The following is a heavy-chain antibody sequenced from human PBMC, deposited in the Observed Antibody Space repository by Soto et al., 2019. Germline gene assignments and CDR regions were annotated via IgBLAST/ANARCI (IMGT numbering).Heavy chain of an antibody. CDR3: ASANWGYDY. D-gene: IGHD7-27*01. J-gene: IGHJ4*02. V-gene: IGHV4-34*01. Sequence: QVQLQQWGAGLLKPSETLSLTCAVYGGSFSGYYWSWIRQPPGKGLEWIGEINHSGSTNYNPSLIGRVTISVDTSRNQFSLKLISGAAADTAVYYCASANWGYDYWGQGTLVTVSS. CDR1: GGSFSGYY. CDR2: INHSGST.